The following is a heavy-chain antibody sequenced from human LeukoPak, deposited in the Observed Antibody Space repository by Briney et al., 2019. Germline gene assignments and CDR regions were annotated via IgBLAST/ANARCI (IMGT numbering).Heavy chain of an antibody. V-gene: IGHV4-34*01. J-gene: IGHJ5*02. CDR2: MNHSGST. CDR3: ARGRYNWNGFDP. D-gene: IGHD1-1*01. Sequence: PSETLSLTCAVYGGSFSGSYWSWIRQPPGQGLEWIGEMNHSGSTNYNPSLKSRVTTSVDTPKNQFFLKLTSVTAADTAIYYCARGRYNWNGFDPWGQGTLVTVSS. CDR1: GGSFSGSY.